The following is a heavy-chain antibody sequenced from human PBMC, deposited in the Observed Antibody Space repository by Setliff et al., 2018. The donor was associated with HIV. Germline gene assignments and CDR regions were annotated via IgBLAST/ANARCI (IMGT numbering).Heavy chain of an antibody. CDR3: ARHGGITGTTDAFDI. CDR2: IYHSGGT. CDR1: TYSISSGYY. J-gene: IGHJ3*02. Sequence: SETLSLTCAVSTYSISSGYYWGWIRLPPGKGLEWIGSIYHSGGTYYNPSLKSRVTISVDTSKNQFSLKLSSVTAADTAVYYCARHGGITGTTDAFDIWGQGTMVTVSS. D-gene: IGHD1-7*01. V-gene: IGHV4-38-2*01.